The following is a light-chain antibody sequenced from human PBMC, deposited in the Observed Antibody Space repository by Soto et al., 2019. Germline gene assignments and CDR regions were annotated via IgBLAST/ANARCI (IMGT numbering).Light chain of an antibody. CDR1: QSVSSK. Sequence: EIVMTQSPGTLSVSPGERVTLSCRASQSVSSKVAWYQQKPGQAPRLLIFTASLRATGVPARFSGSGSGTEFTLTFSSLQSEDFAVYWCQQYYNWPLEYTFGQGTKLEI. CDR3: QQYYNWPLEYT. V-gene: IGKV3-15*01. CDR2: TAS. J-gene: IGKJ2*01.